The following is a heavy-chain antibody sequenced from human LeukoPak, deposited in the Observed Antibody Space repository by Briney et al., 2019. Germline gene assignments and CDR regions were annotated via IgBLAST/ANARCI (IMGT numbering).Heavy chain of an antibody. Sequence: GESLQISCKASGCSFTTYWIGWVRQMPGKGLEWMGIIYPGDSDTRYSPSFQGQVTISTDKSINTAYLQWRSLKASDTAMYYCARSGVPGAMTWFDPWGQGTLVTVSS. CDR3: ARSGVPGAMTWFDP. D-gene: IGHD2-2*01. CDR1: GCSFTTYW. V-gene: IGHV5-51*01. CDR2: IYPGDSDT. J-gene: IGHJ5*02.